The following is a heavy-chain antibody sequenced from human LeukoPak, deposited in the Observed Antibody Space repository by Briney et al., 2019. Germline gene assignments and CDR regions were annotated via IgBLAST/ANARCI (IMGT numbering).Heavy chain of an antibody. V-gene: IGHV4-31*03. CDR2: IYYSGST. J-gene: IGHJ4*02. D-gene: IGHD4-17*01. CDR1: GGSISSGGHY. Sequence: SETLSLTCTVSGGSISSGGHYWSWIRQHPGKGLEWIGYIYYSGSTYYNPSLKSRVTISVDTSKNQFSLRLSSVTAADTAVYYCARDSPTYGDDYWGQGTLVTVSS. CDR3: ARDSPTYGDDY.